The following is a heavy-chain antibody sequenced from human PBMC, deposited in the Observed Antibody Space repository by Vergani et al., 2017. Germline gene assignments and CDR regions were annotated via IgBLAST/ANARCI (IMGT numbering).Heavy chain of an antibody. CDR1: GFTFSSYS. CDR2: ISSSSSYI. V-gene: IGHV3-21*01. CDR3: ARDKDRLGWLQKPVDY. D-gene: IGHD5-24*01. J-gene: IGHJ4*02. Sequence: EVQLVESGGGLVKPGGSLRLSCAASGFTFSSYSMNRVRQAPGKGLEWVSSISSSSSYIYYADSVKGRFTISRDNAKNSLYLQMNSLRAEDTAVYYCARDKDRLGWLQKPVDYWGQGTLVTVSS.